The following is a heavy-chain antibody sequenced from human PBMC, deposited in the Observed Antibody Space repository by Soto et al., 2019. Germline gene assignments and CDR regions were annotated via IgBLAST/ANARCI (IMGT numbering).Heavy chain of an antibody. CDR1: GYTFTNYV. CDR3: ARGGAVAGTTEYSWYDY. J-gene: IGHJ4*02. Sequence: ASVKVSCKASGYTFTNYVMHWVRQAPGQRLEWMGWINAGNGNTEYSQKFQGRVTITRDTSASTAYMELSSLRSEDTTVYYCARGGAVAGTTEYSWYDYWGQGTLVTVSS. CDR2: INAGNGNT. V-gene: IGHV1-3*01. D-gene: IGHD6-19*01.